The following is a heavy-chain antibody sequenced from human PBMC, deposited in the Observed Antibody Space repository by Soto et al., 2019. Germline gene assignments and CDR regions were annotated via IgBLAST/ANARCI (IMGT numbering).Heavy chain of an antibody. V-gene: IGHV2-5*08. CDR2: IYWDDDK. Sequence: QESGPGLVKPSETLSLTCTVSGGSISSYYWSWIRQPPGKGLEWLALIYWDDDKRYSPSLKSRLTITKDTSKNQVVLTMTNMDPVDTATYYCAHYSSTSSFDYWGQGTLVTVSS. J-gene: IGHJ4*02. D-gene: IGHD6-13*01. CDR1: GGSISSYYW. CDR3: AHYSSTSSFDY.